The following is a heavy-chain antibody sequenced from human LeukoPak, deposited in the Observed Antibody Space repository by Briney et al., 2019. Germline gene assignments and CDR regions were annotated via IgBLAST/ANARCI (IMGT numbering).Heavy chain of an antibody. CDR3: ASGDTAMDLGGFDY. D-gene: IGHD5-18*01. V-gene: IGHV3-30*02. CDR2: IRYDGSNK. J-gene: IGHJ4*02. Sequence: GGTLRLSCAASGFTFSSYGMHWVRQAPAKGLELVAFIRYDGSNKYYADPVKGRFTISRDNSKNTLYLQMNSLRAEATAVYYCASGDTAMDLGGFDYWGQGTLVTVSS. CDR1: GFTFSSYG.